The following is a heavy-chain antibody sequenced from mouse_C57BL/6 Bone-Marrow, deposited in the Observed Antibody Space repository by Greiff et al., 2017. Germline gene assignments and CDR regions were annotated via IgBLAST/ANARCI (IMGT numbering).Heavy chain of an antibody. CDR3: ARLHYYGSSYAYWYFDV. CDR2: ISNLAYSI. D-gene: IGHD1-1*01. CDR1: GFTFSDYG. Sequence: EVMLVESGGGLVQPGGSLKLSCAASGFTFSDYGMAWVRQAPRKGPEWVAFISNLAYSIYYADTVTGRFTISRENAKNTLYLEMSSLRSEDTAMYYCARLHYYGSSYAYWYFDVWGTGTTVTVSS. V-gene: IGHV5-15*01. J-gene: IGHJ1*03.